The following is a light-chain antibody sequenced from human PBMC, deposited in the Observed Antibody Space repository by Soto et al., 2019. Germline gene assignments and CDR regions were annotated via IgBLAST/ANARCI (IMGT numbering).Light chain of an antibody. J-gene: IGKJ4*01. Sequence: DIQLTQSPSSLSASVGDRVTIICRASQTVTTFLNWYQHKPGKAPKLLIYAASTLQSGVPSRFSGSGSGTDFTLTISSLQPEDFATYSCQQSYCVPLTFGGGTKVEIK. CDR2: AAS. CDR3: QQSYCVPLT. V-gene: IGKV1-39*01. CDR1: QTVTTF.